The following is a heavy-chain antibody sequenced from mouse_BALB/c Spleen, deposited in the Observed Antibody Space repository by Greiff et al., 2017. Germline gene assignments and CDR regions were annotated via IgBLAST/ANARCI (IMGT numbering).Heavy chain of an antibody. CDR2: ILPGSGST. V-gene: IGHV1-9*01. J-gene: IGHJ1*01. Sequence: VQLQQSGAELMKPGASVKISCKATGYTFSSYWIEWVKQRPGHGLEWIGEILPGSGSTNYNEKFKGKATFTADTSSNTAYMQLSSLTSEDSAVYYCARNGGDWYFDVWGAGTTVTVSS. CDR1: GYTFSSYW. CDR3: ARNGGDWYFDV.